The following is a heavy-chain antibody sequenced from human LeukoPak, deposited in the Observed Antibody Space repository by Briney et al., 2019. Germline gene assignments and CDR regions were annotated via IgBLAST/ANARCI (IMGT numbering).Heavy chain of an antibody. CDR1: GFTFDDYG. D-gene: IGHD4-11*01. CDR3: ARVASNYDFDY. CDR2: INWNGGRT. V-gene: IGHV3-20*04. Sequence: GGSLRLSCAASGFTFDDYGMTWVRQAPGKGLEWVSGINWNGGRTGYADSVRGRFTISRDNAQNPLYLQMNSLRAEDTALYYCARVASNYDFDYWGQGTLVTVSS. J-gene: IGHJ4*02.